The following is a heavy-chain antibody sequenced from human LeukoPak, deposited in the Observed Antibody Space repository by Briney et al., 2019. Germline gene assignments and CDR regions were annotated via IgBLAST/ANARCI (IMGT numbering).Heavy chain of an antibody. V-gene: IGHV3-23*01. CDR1: GFIFSNYA. CDR3: ARGGSVFAYFFDY. J-gene: IGHJ4*02. CDR2: ISGRGGTT. Sequence: PGGSLRLSCAASGFIFSNYAMTWARLTPGKGLEWVSAISGRGGTTYYADSVKGRFTISRDSSTNTLYLQLSSLRAEDTAIYYCARGGSVFAYFFDYWGQGTLVTVSS. D-gene: IGHD3-10*01.